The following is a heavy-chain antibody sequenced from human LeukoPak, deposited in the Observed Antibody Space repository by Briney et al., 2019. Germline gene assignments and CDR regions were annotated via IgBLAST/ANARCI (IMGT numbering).Heavy chain of an antibody. Sequence: PGGSLRLSCAASGFTFSSYWLHWVRQAPGKGLVWVSRINSDGSSTSYADSVKGRFTISRDNAKNTLYLQMNSLRAEDTAVYYCARDPDTTYYFDYWGQGTLVTVSS. D-gene: IGHD4-17*01. V-gene: IGHV3-74*01. CDR3: ARDPDTTYYFDY. CDR1: GFTFSSYW. CDR2: INSDGSST. J-gene: IGHJ4*02.